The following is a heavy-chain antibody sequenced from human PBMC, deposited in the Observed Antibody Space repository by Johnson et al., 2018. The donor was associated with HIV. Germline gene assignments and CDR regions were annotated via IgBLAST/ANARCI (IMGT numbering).Heavy chain of an antibody. CDR1: GFTFSSYG. CDR3: ARDEVAGAFDI. V-gene: IGHV3-30*02. Sequence: QVQLVESGGGVVQPGGSLRLSCAASGFTFSSYGMHWVRQAQGKGLEGVAFIRYDGSNKYYADAVKGRFTISRDNSKNTLYLQMNRLRAEDTAVYYCARDEVAGAFDIWGQGTMVTVSS. J-gene: IGHJ3*02. CDR2: IRYDGSNK.